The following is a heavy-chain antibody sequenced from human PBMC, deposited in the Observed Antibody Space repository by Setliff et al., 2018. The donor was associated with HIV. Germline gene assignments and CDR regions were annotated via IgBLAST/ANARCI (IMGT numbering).Heavy chain of an antibody. Sequence: GASVKVSCKTSGYTFSRYGFSWVRQAPGQGLEWMGWISAYNLNTNYAQKFQGRFTMTRDTTTNTVYMELSSLRAEDTAVYYCVRERVGGYFDYWGQGTLVTVSS. D-gene: IGHD3-10*01. V-gene: IGHV1-18*01. J-gene: IGHJ4*02. CDR3: VRERVGGYFDY. CDR1: GYTFSRYG. CDR2: ISAYNLNT.